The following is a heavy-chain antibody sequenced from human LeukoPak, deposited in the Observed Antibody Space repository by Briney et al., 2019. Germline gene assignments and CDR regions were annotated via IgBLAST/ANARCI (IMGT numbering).Heavy chain of an antibody. CDR2: IWYDGSNK. D-gene: IGHD2-8*01. J-gene: IGHJ2*01. V-gene: IGHV3-33*01. Sequence: GGSLRLSCAASGFTFSSYGMHWVRQAPGKGLEWVAVIWYDGSNKYYADSVKGRFTISRDNSKNTLYLQMNSLRAEDTAVHYCARPIRYCTNGVCYGRGYFDLWGRGTLVTVSS. CDR3: ARPIRYCTNGVCYGRGYFDL. CDR1: GFTFSSYG.